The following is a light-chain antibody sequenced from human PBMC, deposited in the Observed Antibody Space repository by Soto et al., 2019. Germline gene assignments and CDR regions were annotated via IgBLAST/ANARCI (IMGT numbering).Light chain of an antibody. CDR2: GAS. Sequence: EVVLTQSPGTLSLSPGERATLSCRASERVSSSFLTWYQQKPGQAPRLLISGASTRAAGISDRFRGSGSGTEFTLTISSLRSEDSAIYYCQQYFEWPPMTFGQGTKVDIK. J-gene: IGKJ1*01. V-gene: IGKV3D-7*01. CDR3: QQYFEWPPMT. CDR1: ERVSSSF.